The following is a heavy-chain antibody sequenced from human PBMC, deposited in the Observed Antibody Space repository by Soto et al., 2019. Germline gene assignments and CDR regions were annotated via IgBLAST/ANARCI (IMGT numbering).Heavy chain of an antibody. CDR1: GYSFTSYG. V-gene: IGHV1-18*01. CDR2: ISAYNGNT. J-gene: IGHJ5*02. CDR3: ARDSSGCSSTSCYDPSWFDP. D-gene: IGHD2-2*01. Sequence: ASVKVACKASGYSFTSYGISWARQAPGQGLEWMGWISAYNGNTNYAQKLQGRVTMTTDTSTSTAYMELRSLRSDDTAVYYCARDSSGCSSTSCYDPSWFDPWGQGTLVTVSS.